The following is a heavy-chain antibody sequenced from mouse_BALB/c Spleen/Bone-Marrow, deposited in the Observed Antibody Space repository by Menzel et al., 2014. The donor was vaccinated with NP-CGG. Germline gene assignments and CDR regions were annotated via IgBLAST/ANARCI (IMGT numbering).Heavy chain of an antibody. J-gene: IGHJ4*01. V-gene: IGHV1S41*01. CDR1: GYTFTSYW. CDR3: ARSPMITESYAMDY. CDR2: IAPGSGNT. D-gene: IGHD2-4*01. Sequence: DLVKPGASVKLSCKASGYTFTSYWINWIKQRPGQGLEWIGRIAPGSGNTYNNEMFKGKATLTVDTSSSTAYIQLSSLSSEDSPVYFCARSPMITESYAMDYWGQGTSVTVSS.